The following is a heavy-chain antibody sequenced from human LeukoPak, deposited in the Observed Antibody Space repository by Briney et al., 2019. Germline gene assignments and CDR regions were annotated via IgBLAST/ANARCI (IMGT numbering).Heavy chain of an antibody. D-gene: IGHD3-22*01. Sequence: PGGSLRLSCAASGFTFSSYAMHWVRQAPGKGLEWVAVISYDGSNKYYADSVKGRFTISRDNSKNTLYLRMNSLRAEDTAVYYCARDQAYYYDSSEAFDIWGQGTMVTVSS. J-gene: IGHJ3*02. CDR3: ARDQAYYYDSSEAFDI. V-gene: IGHV3-30-3*01. CDR2: ISYDGSNK. CDR1: GFTFSSYA.